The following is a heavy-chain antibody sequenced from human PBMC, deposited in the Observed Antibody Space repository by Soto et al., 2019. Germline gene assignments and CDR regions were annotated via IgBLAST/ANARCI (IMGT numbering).Heavy chain of an antibody. CDR1: GGSVSSGSYY. CDR3: ARFPSISFFGGVDGANFVY. J-gene: IGHJ4*02. Sequence: PSETLSLTCTVSGGSVSSGSYYWSWIRQPPGKGLEWIGYIYYSGSTNHNPSLKSRVTISVDTSKNQFSLKLSSVTAADTAVNYFARFPSISFFGGVDGANFVYWCPRTLVTVFS. V-gene: IGHV4-61*01. D-gene: IGHD3-3*01. CDR2: IYYSGST.